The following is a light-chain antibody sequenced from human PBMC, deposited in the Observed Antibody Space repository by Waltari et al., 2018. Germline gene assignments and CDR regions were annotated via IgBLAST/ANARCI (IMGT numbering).Light chain of an antibody. CDR3: QQSYFTPRGN. J-gene: IGKJ3*01. V-gene: IGKV1-39*01. CDR2: AAS. Sequence: DIRMTQSPSSLSASVGDRVTITCRASQAINTHLNWYQQQPGKAPKRLIYAASRLHRGVPARFSGSGSGTDFTRTISRLQPEDFATYYCQQSYFTPRGNFGPGTRVDL. CDR1: QAINTH.